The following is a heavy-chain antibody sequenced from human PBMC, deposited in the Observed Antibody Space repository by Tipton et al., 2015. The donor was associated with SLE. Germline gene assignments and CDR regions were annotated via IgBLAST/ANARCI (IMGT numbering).Heavy chain of an antibody. CDR1: GFIFSSTW. CDR2: IKGDGSEK. D-gene: IGHD4/OR15-4a*01. CDR3: GANIPPHYPAF. Sequence: SLRLSCAASGFIFSSTWMTWVRQAPGKGLEWVANIKGDGSEKHYVDSVKGRFTISRDNAENSVYLEMSSLKAEDTALYYCGANIPPHYPAFWGQGTLFTVSS. V-gene: IGHV3-7*01. J-gene: IGHJ4*02.